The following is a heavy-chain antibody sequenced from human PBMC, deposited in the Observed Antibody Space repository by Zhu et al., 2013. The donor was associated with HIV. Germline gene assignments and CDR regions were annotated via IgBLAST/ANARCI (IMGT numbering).Heavy chain of an antibody. CDR2: IYYSGST. CDR3: ARAGTTVTNYDY. D-gene: IGHD4-17*01. Sequence: QVQLQESGPGLVKPSETLSLTCTVSGGSISSSSYYWGWIRQPPGKGLEWIGSIYYSGSTYYNPSLKSRVTISVDTSKNQFSLKLSSVTAADTAVYYCARAGTTVTNYDYWGQGTLVTVSS. CDR1: GGSISSSSYY. J-gene: IGHJ4*02. V-gene: IGHV4-39*07.